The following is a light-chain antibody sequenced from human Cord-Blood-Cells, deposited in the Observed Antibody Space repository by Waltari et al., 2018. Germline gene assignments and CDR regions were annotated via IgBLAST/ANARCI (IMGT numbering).Light chain of an antibody. CDR3: QQSYSTPFA. CDR1: QSISSY. J-gene: IGKJ3*01. Sequence: DIQMTQSPSSLSASVGDRVTITCRASQSISSYLNWYQQKPGKAPKLLICAASSLQSGVPSRFRGSGAWTDFTLTIRSLQPEAFATYYCQQSYSTPFAFGPGTKEDIK. CDR2: AAS. V-gene: IGKV1-39*01.